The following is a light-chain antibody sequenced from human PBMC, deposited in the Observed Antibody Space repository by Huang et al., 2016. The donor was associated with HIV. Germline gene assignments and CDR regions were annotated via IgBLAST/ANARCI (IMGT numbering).Light chain of an antibody. CDR1: QSVSSN. J-gene: IGKJ5*01. CDR3: QQYNNWPPIT. Sequence: EIVMTQSPVTLSVSPGERATLSCRASQSVSSNLAWYQQKPGQAPRLLIYGASTRATGVPARFSGSGSGTEFTLTISNLQSEDFALYYCQQYNNWPPITFGQGTRLEIK. V-gene: IGKV3-15*01. CDR2: GAS.